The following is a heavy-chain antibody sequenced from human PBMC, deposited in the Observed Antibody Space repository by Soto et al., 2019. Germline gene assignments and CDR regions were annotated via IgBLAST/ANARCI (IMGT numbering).Heavy chain of an antibody. CDR2: ISYDGSNK. Sequence: QVQLVESGGGVVQPGRSLRLSCAASGFTFSSYGMHWVRQAPGKGLEWVAVISYDGSNKYYADSVKGRFTISRDNSKNMLYLQMNSLRAEDTAVYYCANDHHLGQYDYWGQGTLVTVSS. J-gene: IGHJ4*02. V-gene: IGHV3-30*18. CDR3: ANDHHLGQYDY. CDR1: GFTFSSYG.